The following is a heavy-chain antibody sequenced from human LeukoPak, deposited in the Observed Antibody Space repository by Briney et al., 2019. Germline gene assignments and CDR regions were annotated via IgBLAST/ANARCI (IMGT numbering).Heavy chain of an antibody. V-gene: IGHV3-30*18. D-gene: IGHD3-16*01. CDR2: ISYDGSNK. CDR3: AKDLGGERGPDY. J-gene: IGHJ4*02. CDR1: GFTFSSYG. Sequence: GGSLRLSCAASGFTFSSYGMHWVRQAPGKGLEWVAVISYDGSNKYYADSVKGRFTISRDNSKNTLYLQMNSLRAEDTAIYYCAKDLGGERGPDYWGQGTLVTVSS.